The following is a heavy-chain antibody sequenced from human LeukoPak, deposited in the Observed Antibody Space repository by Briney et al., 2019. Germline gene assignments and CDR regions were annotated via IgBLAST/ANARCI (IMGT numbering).Heavy chain of an antibody. CDR1: GFTVSSNY. J-gene: IGHJ4*02. Sequence: PGGSLRLSCAASGFTVSSNYMSWVRQAPGKGLEWVSVIYSGGSTYYADSVKGRFTISRDNSKNTVYLQMNSLRAEDTAVYYCARGYCSGRSCYMWYSDYWGQGTLVTVSS. D-gene: IGHD2-15*01. V-gene: IGHV3-53*01. CDR2: IYSGGST. CDR3: ARGYCSGRSCYMWYSDY.